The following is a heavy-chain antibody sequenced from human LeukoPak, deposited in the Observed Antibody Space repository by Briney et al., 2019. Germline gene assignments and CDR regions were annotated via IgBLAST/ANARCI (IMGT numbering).Heavy chain of an antibody. CDR3: ARGWHSSSYYYYMDV. D-gene: IGHD6-6*01. J-gene: IGHJ6*03. CDR2: IIPIFGTA. Sequence: SVKVSCKASGGTFSSYAISWVRQAPGQGLEWMGGIIPIFGTANYAQTFQGRVTITTDESTSTAYMELSSLRSEDTAVYYCARGWHSSSYYYYMDVWGKGTTVTVSS. V-gene: IGHV1-69*05. CDR1: GGTFSSYA.